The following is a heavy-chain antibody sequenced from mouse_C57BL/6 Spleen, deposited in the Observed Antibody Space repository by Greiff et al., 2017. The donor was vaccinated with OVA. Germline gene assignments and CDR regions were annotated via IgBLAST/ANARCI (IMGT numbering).Heavy chain of an antibody. Sequence: EVQLQQSGPELVKPGASVKISCKASGYTFTDYYMNWVKQSHGKSLEWIGDINPNNGGTSYNQKFKGKATLTVDKSSSTAYMELRSLTSEDSAVYYCASPYYSNYVAYWGQGTLVTVSA. CDR2: INPNNGGT. J-gene: IGHJ3*01. D-gene: IGHD2-5*01. CDR1: GYTFTDYY. CDR3: ASPYYSNYVAY. V-gene: IGHV1-26*01.